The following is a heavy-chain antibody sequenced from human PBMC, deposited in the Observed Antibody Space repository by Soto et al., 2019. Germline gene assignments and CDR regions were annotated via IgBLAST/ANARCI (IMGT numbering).Heavy chain of an antibody. CDR2: IGPNPTNT. CDR3: TTVRHCSPDACPAAE. J-gene: IGHJ4*02. Sequence: EVHLLESGGALVQPGGSLRLSCAASGLPFSATGILWVRQPPGGGLQWVSAIGPNPTNTKYTDSVKGRFTTSRDNSKSTVFLQMTNLRAEDTALYYCTTVRHCSPDACPAAEWGQGTLITVSS. CDR1: GLPFSATG. V-gene: IGHV3-23*01. D-gene: IGHD2-15*01.